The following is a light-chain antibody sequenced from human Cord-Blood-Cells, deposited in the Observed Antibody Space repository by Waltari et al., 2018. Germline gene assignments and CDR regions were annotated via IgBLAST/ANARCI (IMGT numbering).Light chain of an antibody. CDR1: SSDVGSYNL. CDR2: EGS. J-gene: IGLJ3*02. Sequence: QSALTQPASASGSPGQSITISCTGTSSDVGSYNLVSWYQQHPGKAPKLMIYEGSKRPSGVSKRFSGSKSGNTASLTISGLQAEDEADYYCCSYAGSSTLVFGGGTKLTVL. CDR3: CSYAGSSTLV. V-gene: IGLV2-23*01.